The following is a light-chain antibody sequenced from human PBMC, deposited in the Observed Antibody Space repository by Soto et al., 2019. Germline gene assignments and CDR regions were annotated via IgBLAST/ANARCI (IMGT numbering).Light chain of an antibody. Sequence: DVRMTQFPSSVSASVGDRVIITCQSGQSISNHLNWYQQKPGKAPKLLIYGASALGSEVPTRFSGSGSGTEFTVTISSLQPEDLGTYYCQQSHSAPLTFAGGTKVEIK. CDR1: QSISNH. J-gene: IGKJ4*01. V-gene: IGKV1-39*01. CDR2: GAS. CDR3: QQSHSAPLT.